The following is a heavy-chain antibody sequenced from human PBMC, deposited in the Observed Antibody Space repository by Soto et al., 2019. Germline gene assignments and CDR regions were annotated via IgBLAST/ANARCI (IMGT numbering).Heavy chain of an antibody. D-gene: IGHD3-10*01. CDR1: GGSISSGGYY. Sequence: PSETLSLTCTVSGGSISSGGYYWSWIRQHPGKGLEWIGYIYYSGSTYYNPSPKSRVTISVDTSKNQFSLKLSSVTAADTAVYYCARAGLLWCGELVQYNWFDPWGQGTLVTVSS. CDR2: IYYSGST. CDR3: ARAGLLWCGELVQYNWFDP. J-gene: IGHJ5*02. V-gene: IGHV4-31*03.